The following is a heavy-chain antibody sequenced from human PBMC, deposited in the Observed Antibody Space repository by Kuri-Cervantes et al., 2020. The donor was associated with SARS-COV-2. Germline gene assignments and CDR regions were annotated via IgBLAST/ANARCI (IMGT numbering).Heavy chain of an antibody. D-gene: IGHD2-21*01. Sequence: GEFLKISCSASGFTFSSYAMHWVRQAPGKGLEWVAMVSSDGTNQSYADSVKGRFTISRDNSKNTLHLQIISLRTEDTGVFYCARARVGVFDFWGQGALVTVSS. CDR1: GFTFSSYA. V-gene: IGHV3-30*04. CDR3: ARARVGVFDF. J-gene: IGHJ4*02. CDR2: VSSDGTNQ.